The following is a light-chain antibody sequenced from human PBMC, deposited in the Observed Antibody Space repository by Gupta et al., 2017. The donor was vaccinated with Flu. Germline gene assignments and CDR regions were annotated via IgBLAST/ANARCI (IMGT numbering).Light chain of an antibody. Sequence: GERATLSCRASQSVSSYLAWYQQKPGQAPRLLIYDASDRVTGIPVRFSGSGSGTDFTLTISSLEPEDFAVYFCHQRSNWPQTFGQGTKVEIK. CDR1: QSVSSY. J-gene: IGKJ1*01. V-gene: IGKV3-11*01. CDR2: DAS. CDR3: HQRSNWPQT.